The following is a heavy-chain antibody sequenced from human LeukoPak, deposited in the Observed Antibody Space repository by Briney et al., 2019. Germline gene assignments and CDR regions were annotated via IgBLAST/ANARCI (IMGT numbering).Heavy chain of an antibody. V-gene: IGHV3-64*04. J-gene: IGHJ5*02. CDR2: ISSDGGCI. CDR1: RFTFSTFN. Sequence: GGSLRLSCSASRFTFSTFNMHWVRQAPGKGLQFVSGISSDGGCIDYADSVKGRLTISRDNAKNSLYLQMKSLRAEETAVYYCAKAYDSSGYYGYNWFHPWRQGTLLSVSS. D-gene: IGHD3-22*01. CDR3: AKAYDSSGYYGYNWFHP.